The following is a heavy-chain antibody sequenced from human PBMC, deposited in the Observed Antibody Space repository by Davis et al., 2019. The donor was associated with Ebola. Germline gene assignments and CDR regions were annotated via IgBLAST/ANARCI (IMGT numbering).Heavy chain of an antibody. CDR2: IYDSGNT. V-gene: IGHV4-59*12. D-gene: IGHD4-17*01. CDR3: ARREIDGDYVQDS. J-gene: IGHJ4*02. CDR1: GGSISSYY. Sequence: SETLSLTCTVSGGSISSYYWSWIRQPPGKELEWIGYIYDSGNTKYSGNIEYNPSLKSRVTISVDTSKNQFSLKLSSVTAADTAVYYCARREIDGDYVQDSWGQGTLVTVSS.